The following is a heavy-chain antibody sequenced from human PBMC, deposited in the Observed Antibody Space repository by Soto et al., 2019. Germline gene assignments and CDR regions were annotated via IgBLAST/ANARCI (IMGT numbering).Heavy chain of an antibody. V-gene: IGHV3-74*01. CDR1: GFTFSSYW. J-gene: IGHJ6*02. Sequence: GGSLRLSCAASGFTFSSYWMHWVRQAPGKGLVWVSRINSDGSTTSNADSVKGRFTISRDNAKNTLYLQINSLRDEDTAVYYCARGDREDIAVVIGVRPGEYGVDVWGQGTTVTVSS. CDR3: ARGDREDIAVVIGVRPGEYGVDV. CDR2: INSDGSTT. D-gene: IGHD2-15*01.